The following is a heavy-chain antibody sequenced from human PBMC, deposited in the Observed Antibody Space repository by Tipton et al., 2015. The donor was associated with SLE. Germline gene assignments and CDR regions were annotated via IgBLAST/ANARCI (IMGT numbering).Heavy chain of an antibody. CDR1: GDSVSNNYTT. J-gene: IGHJ4*02. V-gene: IGHV6-1*01. CDR3: ARGWIYYDYAWGSFRPTSFDS. D-gene: IGHD3-16*01. Sequence: GLVKPSQTLSLTCDISGDSVSNNYTTWNWIRQSPSRGLEWLGRTYFKSRWYNDYAVSVKSRLTIDPDTSRNQFSLHLNSVTPDDTAVYFCARGWIYYDYAWGSFRPTSFDSWGQGTLVAVSS. CDR2: TYFKSRWYN.